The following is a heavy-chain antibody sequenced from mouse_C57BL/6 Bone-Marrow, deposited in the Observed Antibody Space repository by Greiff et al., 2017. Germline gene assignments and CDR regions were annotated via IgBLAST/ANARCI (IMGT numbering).Heavy chain of an antibody. Sequence: EVQLVESGGDLVKPGGSLKLSCAASGFTFSSYGMSWVRQTPDKRLEWVATISSGGSYTYYPDSVKGRFTISRDNAKNTLYLQRSSLKSEDTAMYYCARQDYGDYWGQGTTLTVSS. CDR2: ISSGGSYT. V-gene: IGHV5-6*01. J-gene: IGHJ2*01. CDR3: ARQDYGDY. D-gene: IGHD1-1*01. CDR1: GFTFSSYG.